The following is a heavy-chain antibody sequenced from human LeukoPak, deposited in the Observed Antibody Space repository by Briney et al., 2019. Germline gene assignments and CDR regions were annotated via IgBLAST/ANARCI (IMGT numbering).Heavy chain of an antibody. CDR1: GFTFSSYA. CDR2: ISGSGGST. D-gene: IGHD3-22*01. V-gene: IGHV3-23*01. CDR3: ARADGDYYDSSGPYYFDY. J-gene: IGHJ4*02. Sequence: GGSLRLSCAASGFTFSSYAMSWVRQAPGKGLEWVSAISGSGGSTYYADSVKGRFTISRDNSKNTLYLQMNSLRAEDTAVYYCARADGDYYDSSGPYYFDYWGQGTLVTVSS.